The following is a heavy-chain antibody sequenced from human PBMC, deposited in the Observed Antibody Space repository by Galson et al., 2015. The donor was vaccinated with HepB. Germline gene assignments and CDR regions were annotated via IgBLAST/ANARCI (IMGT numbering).Heavy chain of an antibody. J-gene: IGHJ5*01. V-gene: IGHV3-7*03. CDR3: ATDFGPTS. CDR1: GITFTDYW. CDR2: INPDGTTK. D-gene: IGHD1-26*01. Sequence: SLRLSCAASGITFTDYWMNWGRQAPGKGLEWVANINPDGTTKYYADSVRGRFTISRDNAKSSLSLQMNSLRADDTARYFCATDFGPTSWGQGTLVTVSS.